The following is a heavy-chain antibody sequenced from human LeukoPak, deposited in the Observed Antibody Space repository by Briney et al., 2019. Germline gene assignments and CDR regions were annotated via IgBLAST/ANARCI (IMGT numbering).Heavy chain of an antibody. CDR1: GGSISSYY. D-gene: IGHD6-13*01. Sequence: PSETLSLTXTVSGGSISSYYWSWIRQTPGKGLEWIGYIYYSGSTNYNPSLKSRVTISVDTSKNQFSLKLSSVTAADTAVYYCAREEAAAGFDYWGQGTLVTVSS. J-gene: IGHJ4*02. CDR3: AREEAAAGFDY. CDR2: IYYSGST. V-gene: IGHV4-59*01.